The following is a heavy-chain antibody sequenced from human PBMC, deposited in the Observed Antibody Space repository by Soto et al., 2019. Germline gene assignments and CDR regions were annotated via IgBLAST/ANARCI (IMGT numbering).Heavy chain of an antibody. CDR3: ASQGLRYYYYGMDV. V-gene: IGHV4-39*01. CDR2: IYYSGST. Sequence: QLQLQESGLGLVKPSETLSLTCTVSGGSISSSSYYWGWIRQPPGKGLEWIGSIYYSGSTYYNPSLKSRVTISVDTSKNQFSLKLSSVTAADTAVYYCASQGLRYYYYGMDVWGQGTTVTVSS. D-gene: IGHD4-17*01. J-gene: IGHJ6*02. CDR1: GGSISSSSYY.